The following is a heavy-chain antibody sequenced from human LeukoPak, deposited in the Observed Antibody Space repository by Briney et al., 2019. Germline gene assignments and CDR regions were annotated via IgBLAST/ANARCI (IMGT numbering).Heavy chain of an antibody. CDR1: GGSISSYY. D-gene: IGHD6-19*01. CDR3: AGSGTRLARKYSSGVRGPFDP. CDR2: IYYSGST. V-gene: IGHV4-59*01. Sequence: ETLSLTCTVSGGSISSYYWSWIRQPPGKGLEWIGYIYYSGSTNYNPSLKSRVTISVDTSKNQFSLKLSSVTAADTAVYYCAGSGTRLARKYSSGVRGPFDPWGQGTLVTVSS. J-gene: IGHJ5*02.